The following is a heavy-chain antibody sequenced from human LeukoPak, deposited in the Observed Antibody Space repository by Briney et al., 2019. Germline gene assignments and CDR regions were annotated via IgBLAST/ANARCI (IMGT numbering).Heavy chain of an antibody. J-gene: IGHJ3*01. V-gene: IGHV1-18*01. D-gene: IGHD4-23*01. CDR2: VSSYNGNT. CDR1: SYTFTSTG. Sequence: ASVKVSCTASSYTFTSTGICWVRMAPGPGLEWMGWVSSYNGNTNYAQKFRGRVTMTRDTSTNTAYMELRSLRSDDTAVYFCARDAPRWRNAFDFWGQGTMVTVSS. CDR3: ARDAPRWRNAFDF.